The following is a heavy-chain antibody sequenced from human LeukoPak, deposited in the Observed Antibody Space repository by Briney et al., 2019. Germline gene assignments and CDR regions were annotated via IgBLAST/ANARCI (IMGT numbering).Heavy chain of an antibody. Sequence: SETLSLTCTVSGGSISSYYWSWIRQPPGKGLEWIGYFYYSGSTNYNPSLKSRVTISVDTSKNQFSLKLSSVTAADTAVYYCARQKVIITFGGVIGRYYFDYWGQGTLVTVSS. CDR1: GGSISSYY. V-gene: IGHV4-59*08. J-gene: IGHJ4*02. CDR2: FYYSGST. CDR3: ARQKVIITFGGVIGRYYFDY. D-gene: IGHD3-16*02.